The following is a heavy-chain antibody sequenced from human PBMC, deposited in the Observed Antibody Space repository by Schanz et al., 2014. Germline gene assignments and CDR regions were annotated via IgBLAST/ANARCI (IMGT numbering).Heavy chain of an antibody. J-gene: IGHJ1*01. Sequence: VQLLESGGGLVQPGGSLRLSCAASGFTFSSYAMSWVRQAPGKGLEWVAVIWSDGSGKYYADSVKGRVTISRDNAKNSVSLQMRRLRVEDTAVYYCASGVHVSSLQKGLQFWGRGTLVIVSS. CDR2: IWSDGSGK. CDR3: ASGVHVSSLQKGLQF. V-gene: IGHV3-33*08. D-gene: IGHD3-10*01. CDR1: GFTFSSYA.